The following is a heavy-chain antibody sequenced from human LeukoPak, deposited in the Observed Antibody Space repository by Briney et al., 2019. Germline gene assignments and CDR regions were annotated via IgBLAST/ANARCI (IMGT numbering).Heavy chain of an antibody. CDR3: ASGWDSGSYYEGFDY. V-gene: IGHV1-69*04. J-gene: IGHJ4*02. CDR1: GYTFTSYG. D-gene: IGHD1-26*01. CDR2: IIPIFGIA. Sequence: GASVKVSCKASGYTFTSYGISWVRQAPGQGLEWMGRIIPIFGIANYAQKFQGRVTITADKSTSTAYMELSSLRSEDTAVYYCASGWDSGSYYEGFDYWGQGTLVTVSS.